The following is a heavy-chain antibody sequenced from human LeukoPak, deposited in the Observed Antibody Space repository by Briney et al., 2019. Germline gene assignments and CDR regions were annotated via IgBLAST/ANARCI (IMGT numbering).Heavy chain of an antibody. CDR2: ISGSGGST. V-gene: IGHV3-23*01. D-gene: IGHD6-6*01. CDR3: AKGIAARPYYFDY. Sequence: GGSLRLSCAAPGFTFSSYAMSWVRQPPGKGLEWVSAISGSGGSTYYADSVKGRFTISRDNSKNTLYLQMNSLRAEDTAVYYCAKGIAARPYYFDYWGQGTLVTVSS. CDR1: GFTFSSYA. J-gene: IGHJ4*02.